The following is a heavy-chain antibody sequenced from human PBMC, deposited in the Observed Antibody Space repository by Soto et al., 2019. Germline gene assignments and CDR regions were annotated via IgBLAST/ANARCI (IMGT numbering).Heavy chain of an antibody. CDR2: INAGNGNT. D-gene: IGHD3-10*01. J-gene: IGHJ6*02. Sequence: QVQLVQSGAEVKKPGASVKVSCKASGYTFTSYAMHWVRQAPGQRLEWIGWINAGNGNTKYSQKFQGRVTITRDTSASTAYMEMSILRSDDTAVYYCASSRITMVPYGMDVWVQGTTVTVSS. CDR1: GYTFTSYA. V-gene: IGHV1-3*01. CDR3: ASSRITMVPYGMDV.